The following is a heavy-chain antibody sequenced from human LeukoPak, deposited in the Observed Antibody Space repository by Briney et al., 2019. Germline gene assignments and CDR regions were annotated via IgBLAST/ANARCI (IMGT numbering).Heavy chain of an antibody. CDR3: AREVGATPYFDN. V-gene: IGHV3-30*04. CDR2: ISYDGSDK. CDR1: GFTFNTYA. J-gene: IGHJ4*02. Sequence: GGSLRLSCAASGFTFNTYAMHWVRQAPGKGLEWGAVISYDGSDKYYTDSVKGRFTISRDNSKNTLYLQMNSLRTEDTAVYYCAREVGATPYFDNWGQGALVTVSS. D-gene: IGHD1-26*01.